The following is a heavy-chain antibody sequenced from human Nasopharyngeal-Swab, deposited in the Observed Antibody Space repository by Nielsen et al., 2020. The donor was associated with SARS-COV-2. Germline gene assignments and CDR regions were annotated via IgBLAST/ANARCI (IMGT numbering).Heavy chain of an antibody. CDR1: GFTFSSYW. J-gene: IGHJ6*02. Sequence: GGSLRLSCAASGFTFSSYWMHWVRQAPGKGLEWVSSISSSSSYIYYADSVKGRFTISRDNAKNSLYLQMNSLRAEDTAVYYCARDKDYYDSSGYYKKAYYYGMDVWGQGTTVTVSS. CDR2: ISSSSSYI. CDR3: ARDKDYYDSSGYYKKAYYYGMDV. D-gene: IGHD3-22*01. V-gene: IGHV3-21*01.